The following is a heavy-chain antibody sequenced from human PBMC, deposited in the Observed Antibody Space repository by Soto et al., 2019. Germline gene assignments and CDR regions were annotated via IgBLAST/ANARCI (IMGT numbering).Heavy chain of an antibody. CDR2: LLRSGSSA. CDR3: AKVFEQWSDDY. Sequence: PGGSLRLSCAASGFTFRNYAMTWARQAPGKGLEWVSSLLRSGSSAYYADSVRGRFTISRDNSKNTLYLQMNSLRAEDTAVYYCAKVFEQWSDDYWGQGTLVTVSS. D-gene: IGHD6-19*01. J-gene: IGHJ4*02. CDR1: GFTFRNYA. V-gene: IGHV3-23*01.